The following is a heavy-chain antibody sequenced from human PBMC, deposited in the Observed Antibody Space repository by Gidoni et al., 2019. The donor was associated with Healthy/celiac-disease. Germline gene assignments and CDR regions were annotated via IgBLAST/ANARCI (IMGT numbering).Heavy chain of an antibody. CDR2: ISWNSGSI. V-gene: IGHV3-9*01. D-gene: IGHD6-13*01. CDR3: AKGFAEYSSSCHY. J-gene: IGHJ4*02. CDR1: GFTFDDYA. Sequence: EVQLVESGGGLVQPGRSLSLSCAASGFTFDDYAMHWVRQAPGKGLEWVSGISWNSGSIGYADSVKGRFTISRDNAKNSLYLQMNSLRAEDTALYYCAKGFAEYSSSCHYWGQGTLVTVSS.